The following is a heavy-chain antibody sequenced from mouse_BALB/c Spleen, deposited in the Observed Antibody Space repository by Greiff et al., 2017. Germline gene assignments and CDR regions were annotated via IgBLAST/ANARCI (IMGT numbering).Heavy chain of an antibody. Sequence: QVQLKESGPGLVQPSQSLSITCTVSGFSLTSYGVHWVRQSPGKGLEWLGVIWSGGSTDYNAAFISRLSISKDNSKSHVFFKMNSLQANDTAIYYCARGDNYGNSWFAYWGQGTLVTVSA. CDR1: GFSLTSYG. V-gene: IGHV2-2*02. CDR2: IWSGGST. D-gene: IGHD2-1*01. CDR3: ARGDNYGNSWFAY. J-gene: IGHJ3*01.